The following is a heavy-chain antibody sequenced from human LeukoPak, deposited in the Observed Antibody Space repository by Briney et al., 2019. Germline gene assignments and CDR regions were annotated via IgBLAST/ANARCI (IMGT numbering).Heavy chain of an antibody. V-gene: IGHV2-70*11. Sequence: SGPALVEPTQTLTLTCTFSGFSLGTNGMCVSWIRQPPGRALEWLARIDWDDDKYYSTSLKTRLTISKDTSKNQVVLTMTNMDPVDTATYYCARMAYCTSTPRIYGVDVWGQGTTVTVSS. D-gene: IGHD2-2*01. CDR3: ARMAYCTSTPRIYGVDV. J-gene: IGHJ6*02. CDR1: GFSLGTNGMC. CDR2: IDWDDDK.